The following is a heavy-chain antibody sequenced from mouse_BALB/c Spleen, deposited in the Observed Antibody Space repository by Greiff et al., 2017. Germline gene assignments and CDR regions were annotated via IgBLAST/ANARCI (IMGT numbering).Heavy chain of an antibody. CDR3: ARNLLYYGSSSGFDY. D-gene: IGHD1-1*01. CDR2: INPGSGGT. V-gene: IGHV1-54*01. Sequence: QVQLKESGAELVRPGTSVKVSCKASGYAFTNYLIEWVKQRPGQGLEWIGVINPGSGGTNYNEKFKGKATLTADKSSSTAYMQLSSLTSDDSAVYFCARNLLYYGSSSGFDYWGQGTTLTVSS. J-gene: IGHJ2*01. CDR1: GYAFTNYL.